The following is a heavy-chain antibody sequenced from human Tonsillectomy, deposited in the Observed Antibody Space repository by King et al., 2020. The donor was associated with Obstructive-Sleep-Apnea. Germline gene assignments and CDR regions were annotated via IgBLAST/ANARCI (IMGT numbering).Heavy chain of an antibody. V-gene: IGHV3-13*01. CDR1: GFTFSTYD. D-gene: IGHD2-15*01. CDR2: IGSAGDT. J-gene: IGHJ6*02. Sequence: EVQLVESGGGLVQPGGSLRLSCAASGFTFSTYDMHWVRQATGESPEWVSTIGSAGDTHYAGSLKGRFSISRENAKNAFFLQLNSLRAGDTAVYYCSRAGLRFGSVVVNYGMDVWGQGTTVTVSS. CDR3: SRAGLRFGSVVVNYGMDV.